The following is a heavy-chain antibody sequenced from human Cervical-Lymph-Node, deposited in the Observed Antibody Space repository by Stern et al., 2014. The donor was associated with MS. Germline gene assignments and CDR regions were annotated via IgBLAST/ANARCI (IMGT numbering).Heavy chain of an antibody. Sequence: QVQLGQSGAEVKKPGASVKVSCKASGYTFTSYYMHWVRQAPGQGLEWMGIINPSGGSTRYAHKFQGRVTMTRDTSTSTVYMELSSLRSEDTAVYYCARDLGRGYFDYWGQGTLVTVSS. CDR2: INPSGGST. CDR1: GYTFTSYY. J-gene: IGHJ4*02. V-gene: IGHV1-46*01. CDR3: ARDLGRGYFDY.